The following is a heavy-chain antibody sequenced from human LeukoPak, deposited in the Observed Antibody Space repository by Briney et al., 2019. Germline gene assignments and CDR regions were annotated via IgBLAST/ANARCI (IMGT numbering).Heavy chain of an antibody. CDR2: IYHSGST. CDR1: GFSFSSYS. Sequence: GSLRLSCAASGFSFSSYSMNWVRQPPGKGLEWIGEIYHSGSTNYNPSLRNLVTISLDKSKNQFSLKLSSVTAADTAVYYCARGFCGGGACYSPGEWGQGTPVTVSS. J-gene: IGHJ4*02. CDR3: ARGFCGGGACYSPGE. D-gene: IGHD2-15*01. V-gene: IGHV4-4*02.